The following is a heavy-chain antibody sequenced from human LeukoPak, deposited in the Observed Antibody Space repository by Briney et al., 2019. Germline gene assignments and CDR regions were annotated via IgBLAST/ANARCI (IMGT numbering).Heavy chain of an antibody. CDR2: ISSSGSTI. J-gene: IGHJ4*02. D-gene: IGHD6-19*01. V-gene: IGHV3-48*02. Sequence: GGSLRLSCAASGFTFSDFSMNWVRQAPGKGLEWVSYISSSGSTIYYADSVKGRFTISRDNARNSLYLQMNSLRDEDTAVYYCARDSLPMAVTGPFDHWGQGALVTVSS. CDR3: ARDSLPMAVTGPFDH. CDR1: GFTFSDFS.